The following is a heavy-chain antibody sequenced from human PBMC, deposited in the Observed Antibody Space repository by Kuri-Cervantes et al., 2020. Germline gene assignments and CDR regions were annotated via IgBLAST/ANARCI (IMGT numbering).Heavy chain of an antibody. CDR3: ARDEAGSGSYYKG. Sequence: AVTVPRMSSVYTFVGYCMHWVRQAPGQGLEWRGWINPNSGGTNHAQKFQGRVTQTRDTSISTADMALSRLRSDDTAGYCCARDEAGSGSYYKGWGQGTLVTVSS. V-gene: IGHV1-2*02. CDR2: INPNSGGT. J-gene: IGHJ4*02. CDR1: VYTFVGYC. D-gene: IGHD3-10*01.